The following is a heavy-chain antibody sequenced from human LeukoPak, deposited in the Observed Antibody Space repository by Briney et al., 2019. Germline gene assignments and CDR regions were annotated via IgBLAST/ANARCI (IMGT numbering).Heavy chain of an antibody. Sequence: GGSLRLSCAASGFTFSNAWMSWVRQAPGKGLEWVGRIKSKTDGGTTDYAAPVKGRFTISRDDSKNTLYLQMNSLKTEDTAVYYCRGWLELPLGWFDPWGQGTLVTVSS. D-gene: IGHD1-7*01. J-gene: IGHJ5*02. V-gene: IGHV3-15*01. CDR1: GFTFSNAW. CDR3: RGWLELPLGWFDP. CDR2: IKSKTDGGTT.